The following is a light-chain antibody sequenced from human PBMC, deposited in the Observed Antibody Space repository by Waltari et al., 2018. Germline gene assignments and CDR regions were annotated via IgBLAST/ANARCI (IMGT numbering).Light chain of an antibody. J-gene: IGKJ2*03. V-gene: IGKV1-5*03. Sequence: DIQMTQSPSTLSASVGDTITITCRASQSISNYLAWYQQKPGKVPKLLIYKASSSGSGVPSRFSGSGSGTEFTLTISSLQPDDFATYYCQQYNTYSSFGQGTKLEI. CDR3: QQYNTYSS. CDR1: QSISNY. CDR2: KAS.